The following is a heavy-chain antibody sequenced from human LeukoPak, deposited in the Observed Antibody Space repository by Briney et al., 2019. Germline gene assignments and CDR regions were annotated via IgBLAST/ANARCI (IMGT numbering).Heavy chain of an antibody. V-gene: IGHV3-53*01. CDR1: GFTVSSNY. Sequence: PGGSLRLSCAASGFTVSSNYMSWVRQAPGKGLEWVSVIYSGGSTYYADSVKGRFTISRDNSKNTLYLQMNSLRAEDTAVYYCASYYGDPAFDYWGQGTLVTVSS. CDR2: IYSGGST. J-gene: IGHJ4*02. CDR3: ASYYGDPAFDY. D-gene: IGHD4-17*01.